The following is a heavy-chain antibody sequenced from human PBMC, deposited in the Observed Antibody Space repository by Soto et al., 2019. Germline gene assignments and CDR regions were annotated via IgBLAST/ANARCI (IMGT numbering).Heavy chain of an antibody. V-gene: IGHV4-31*03. Sequence: QVQLQESGPGLVKPSQTLSLTCTVSGGSISTGGYYWTRIRLHPGKALEWIGYIYYSGSTYYNPSLKGRVTISVDTSKTHFSLKLTSVTAAETGVYYCARGLWVTFFDNWGQGTLVSVSS. D-gene: IGHD2-21*02. CDR1: GGSISTGGYY. CDR2: IYYSGST. CDR3: ARGLWVTFFDN. J-gene: IGHJ4*02.